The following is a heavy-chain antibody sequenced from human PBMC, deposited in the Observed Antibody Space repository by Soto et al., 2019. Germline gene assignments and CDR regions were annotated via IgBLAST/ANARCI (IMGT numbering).Heavy chain of an antibody. J-gene: IGHJ4*01. V-gene: IGHV4-34*01. CDR3: ARRPYYYDSSGYYPFDY. D-gene: IGHD3-22*01. Sequence: SETLSLTCAVYGGSFSGYYWCWIRHPPGKGLEWIGEINYSGSSNYNPSLKSRVTILVEASTNQYSLKLRCVTAADTAVYYCARRPYYYDSSGYYPFDYWGQGTLVTVSS. CDR2: INYSGSS. CDR1: GGSFSGYY.